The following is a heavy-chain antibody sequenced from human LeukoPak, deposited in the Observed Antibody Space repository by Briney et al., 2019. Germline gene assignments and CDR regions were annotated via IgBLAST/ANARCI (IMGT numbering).Heavy chain of an antibody. V-gene: IGHV4-59*08. D-gene: IGHD7-27*01. CDR3: ARQGPTNWGSRAYWYFDL. CDR1: GGSISSYY. J-gene: IGHJ2*01. CDR2: ISYSGGT. Sequence: SETLSLTCTVFGGSISSYYWSWIRQPPGKGLEWIGYISYSGGTKYNPSLKRGVTISLDTSKNQFSLNLISVPAADPAVYYCARQGPTNWGSRAYWYFDLWGRGTLVTVSS.